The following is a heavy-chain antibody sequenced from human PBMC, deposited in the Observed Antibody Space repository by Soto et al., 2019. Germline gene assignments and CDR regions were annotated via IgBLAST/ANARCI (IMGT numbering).Heavy chain of an antibody. CDR3: ARDRLVVVPAAMALDY. CDR1: GFNFSSYA. D-gene: IGHD2-2*01. CDR2: ISYDGSNK. V-gene: IGHV3-30-3*01. J-gene: IGHJ4*02. Sequence: PGGSLRLSCAASGFNFSSYAMHWVRQAPGKGLEWVAVISYDGSNKYYADSVKGRFTISRDNSKNALYLQMNSLRAEDTAVYYCARDRLVVVPAAMALDYWGQGTLVTVSS.